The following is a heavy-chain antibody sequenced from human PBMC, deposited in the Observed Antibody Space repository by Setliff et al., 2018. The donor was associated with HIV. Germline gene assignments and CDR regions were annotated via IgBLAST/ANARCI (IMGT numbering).Heavy chain of an antibody. D-gene: IGHD5-12*01. Sequence: PGGSLRLSCAASGFTFSSYWMSWVRQAPGKGLEWVSYISSSGSTIYYADSVKGRFTISRDNAKNSLYLQMNSLRAEDTAVYYCAKDSSKIVATINGGYFDSWGQGALVTVSS. CDR3: AKDSSKIVATINGGYFDS. V-gene: IGHV3-48*04. CDR1: GFTFSSYW. CDR2: ISSSGSTI. J-gene: IGHJ4*02.